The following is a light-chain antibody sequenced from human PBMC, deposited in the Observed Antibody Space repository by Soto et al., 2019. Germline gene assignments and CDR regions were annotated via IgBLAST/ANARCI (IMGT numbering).Light chain of an antibody. CDR1: QGISRY. Sequence: IQLTQSPSSLSASVGDSVTITCRASQGISRYLAWYQQKPGRAPQLLISAASTLQSGVPSRFSGSGSETEFSLTIRALQPEDFATYYCQQLSRYPLTFGGGTKVDIK. V-gene: IGKV1-9*01. CDR3: QQLSRYPLT. CDR2: AAS. J-gene: IGKJ4*01.